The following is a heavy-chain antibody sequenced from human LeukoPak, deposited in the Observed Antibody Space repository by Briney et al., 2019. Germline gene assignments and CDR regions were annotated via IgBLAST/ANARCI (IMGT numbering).Heavy chain of an antibody. CDR3: ARVLQPYSSGYYGFDAFDI. Sequence: PSETLSLTCTVSGGSISSGSYYWSWIRQPAGKGLEWIGRIYTSGSTNYNPSLKSRVTMSVDTSKNQFSLKLSSVTAADTAVYYCARVLQPYSSGYYGFDAFDIWGQGTMVTVSS. CDR1: GGSISSGSYY. V-gene: IGHV4-61*02. CDR2: IYTSGST. D-gene: IGHD3-22*01. J-gene: IGHJ3*02.